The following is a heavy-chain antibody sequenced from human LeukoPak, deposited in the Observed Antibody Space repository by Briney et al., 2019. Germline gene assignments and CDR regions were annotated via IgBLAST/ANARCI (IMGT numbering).Heavy chain of an antibody. Sequence: GGSLRLSCAASGFTFSSYSMNWVRQAPGKGLEWVSSISSSSSYIYYADSVKGRFTISRDNAKNSLYLRMNSLRAEDTAVCYCARGIGVAAAGTYYFDYWGQGTLVTVSS. J-gene: IGHJ4*02. CDR3: ARGIGVAAAGTYYFDY. D-gene: IGHD6-13*01. V-gene: IGHV3-21*01. CDR1: GFTFSSYS. CDR2: ISSSSSYI.